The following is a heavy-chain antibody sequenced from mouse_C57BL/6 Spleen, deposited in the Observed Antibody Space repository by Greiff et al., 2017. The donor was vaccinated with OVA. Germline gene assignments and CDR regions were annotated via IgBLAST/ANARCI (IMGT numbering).Heavy chain of an antibody. CDR2: IDPSDSET. CDR3: ASYSNYAWFAY. Sequence: QVQLQQPGAELVRPGSSVKLSCKASGYTFTSYWMHWVKQRPIQGLEWIGNIDPSDSETHYNQKFKDQATLTVDKSSSTAYMQLSSLTSEDSAVYYCASYSNYAWFAYWGQGTLVTVSA. V-gene: IGHV1-52*01. CDR1: GYTFTSYW. D-gene: IGHD2-5*01. J-gene: IGHJ3*01.